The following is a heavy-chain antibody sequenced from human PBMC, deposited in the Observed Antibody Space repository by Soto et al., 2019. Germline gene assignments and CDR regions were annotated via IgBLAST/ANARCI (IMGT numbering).Heavy chain of an antibody. V-gene: IGHV1-18*01. CDR1: GYTFTSYG. D-gene: IGHD1-7*01. Sequence: ASVKVSCKASGYTFTSYGISWVRQAPGQGLEWMGWISAYNGNTNYAQKLQGRVTMTTDTSTSTAYMELRSLRSDDTAVYYRARVGITGTPDYYYYMDVWGKGTTVTVSS. CDR3: ARVGITGTPDYYYYMDV. CDR2: ISAYNGNT. J-gene: IGHJ6*03.